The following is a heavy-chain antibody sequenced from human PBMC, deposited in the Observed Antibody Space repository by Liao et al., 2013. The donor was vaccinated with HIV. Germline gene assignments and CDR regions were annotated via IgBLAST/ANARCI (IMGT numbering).Heavy chain of an antibody. CDR1: GESLSGYY. CDR3: ARIVVAGTFRFDP. V-gene: IGHV4-59*10. CDR2: IYKSGPT. J-gene: IGHJ5*02. Sequence: QVQLQQWGAGLLKPSETLSLTCAVYGESLSGYYWSWIRQPAGKGLEWIGRIYKSGPTHYNSSLKSRVTMSLDTSKNQISLKLRSVTAADTAVYYCARIVVAGTFRFDPWADGTDWSLSPQ. D-gene: IGHD2-15*01.